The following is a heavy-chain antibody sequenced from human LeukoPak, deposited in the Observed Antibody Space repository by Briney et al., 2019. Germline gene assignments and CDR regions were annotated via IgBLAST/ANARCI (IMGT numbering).Heavy chain of an antibody. Sequence: SETLSLTCTVSGGSICNGDFYWSWVRQPPGKGLEWIGYIYYTGTAYYNPSLKSRVTISVDTSKNQFSLKLSSVTAADTAVYYCARETDGGFGQSWYYLDHWGQGALVTVSS. CDR2: IYYTGTA. V-gene: IGHV4-30-4*01. CDR3: ARETDGGFGQSWYYLDH. J-gene: IGHJ4*02. D-gene: IGHD4-23*01. CDR1: GGSICNGDFY.